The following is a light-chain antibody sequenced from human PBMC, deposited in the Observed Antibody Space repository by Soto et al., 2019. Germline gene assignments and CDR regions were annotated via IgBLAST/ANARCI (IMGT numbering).Light chain of an antibody. CDR1: QSISSW. CDR3: QQYNSYSLVHT. Sequence: DIQMTQSPSTLSASVGARVTITCRASQSISSWLAWYQQKPGKAPKLLIYDASSLESGVPSRFSGSGSGTEFTLTISSLQPDDFATYYCQQYNSYSLVHTFGQGTKLEIK. J-gene: IGKJ2*01. CDR2: DAS. V-gene: IGKV1-5*01.